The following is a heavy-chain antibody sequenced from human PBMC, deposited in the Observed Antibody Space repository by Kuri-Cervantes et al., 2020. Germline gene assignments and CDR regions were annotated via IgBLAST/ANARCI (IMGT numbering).Heavy chain of an antibody. CDR3: ARAYDYGDYVHWFDP. V-gene: IGHV3-30*03. CDR1: GFTFSRYV. J-gene: IGHJ5*02. CDR2: ILYDGTKK. D-gene: IGHD4-17*01. Sequence: GESLKISCAASGFTFSRYVMHWVRQAPGKGLEWVGGILYDGTKKFYTDSVRGRFTISRDNSKNTLFLQMNSLRTEDTAVYYCARAYDYGDYVHWFDPWGQGTLVTVSS.